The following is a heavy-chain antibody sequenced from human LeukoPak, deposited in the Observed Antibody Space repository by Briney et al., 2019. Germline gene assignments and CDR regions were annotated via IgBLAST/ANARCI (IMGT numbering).Heavy chain of an antibody. CDR1: GFTFSSYG. CDR2: ISYDGSNK. D-gene: IGHD2-2*01. CDR3: AKDLGYQLLSAFDALDI. J-gene: IGHJ3*02. Sequence: PGRSLRLSCAASGFTFSSYGMHWVRQAPGKGLEWVAVISYDGSNKYYADSVKGRFTISRDNSKNTLYLQMNSLRAEDTAVYYCAKDLGYQLLSAFDALDIWGQGTMVTVSS. V-gene: IGHV3-30*18.